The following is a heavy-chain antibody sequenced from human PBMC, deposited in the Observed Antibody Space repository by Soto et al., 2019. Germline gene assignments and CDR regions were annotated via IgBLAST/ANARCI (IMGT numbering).Heavy chain of an antibody. Sequence: PGGSLRLSCAASGFTFSSYSMHWVRQAPGKGLVWVSRINNDGSTTSYADSVKGRFTISRDNAKNTLYLQMNSLRAEDTAVYYCANIGSGTYYRDYWGQGTLVTVSS. CDR2: INNDGSTT. J-gene: IGHJ4*02. CDR3: ANIGSGTYYRDY. CDR1: GFTFSSYS. D-gene: IGHD3-10*01. V-gene: IGHV3-74*01.